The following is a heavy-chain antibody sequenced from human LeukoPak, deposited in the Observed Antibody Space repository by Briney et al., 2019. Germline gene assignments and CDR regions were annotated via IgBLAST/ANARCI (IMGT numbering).Heavy chain of an antibody. CDR2: INTNTGNP. CDR3: ARVHESSSWYFDYHYYDMDV. Sequence: ASVKVSCKASGYTFTSYAMNWVRQATGQGLEWMGWINTNTGNPTYAQGFTGRFVFSLDTSVSTAYLQISSLKAEDTAVYYCARVHESSSWYFDYHYYDMDVWGKGTTVTV. V-gene: IGHV7-4-1*02. D-gene: IGHD6-13*01. CDR1: GYTFTSYA. J-gene: IGHJ6*03.